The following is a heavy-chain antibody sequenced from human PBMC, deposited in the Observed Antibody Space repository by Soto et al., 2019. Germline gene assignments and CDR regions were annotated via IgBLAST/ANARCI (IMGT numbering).Heavy chain of an antibody. V-gene: IGHV3-7*01. J-gene: IGHJ6*03. CDR1: GFTFSSYW. CDR3: ARDESLAKYDFWSGYYTGSNYYYMDV. Sequence: GGSLRLSCAASGFTFSSYWMSWVRQAPGKGLEWVANIKQDGSEKYYVDSVKGRFTISRDNAKNSLYLQMNSLRAEDTAVYYCARDESLAKYDFWSGYYTGSNYYYMDVWGKGTTVTVSS. D-gene: IGHD3-3*01. CDR2: IKQDGSEK.